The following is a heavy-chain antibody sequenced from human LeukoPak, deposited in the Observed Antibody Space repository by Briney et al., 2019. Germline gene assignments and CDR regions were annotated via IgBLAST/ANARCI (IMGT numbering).Heavy chain of an antibody. Sequence: SETLSLTCMVSGGSISSYYWSWIRQPAGKGLEWIGRIYTSGSTNYNPSLKSRVTMSVDTSKNHLRLKLSTVTAADTAVYYCARELGYCSGGSCYFNAFDIWGQGTMVTVSS. CDR1: GGSISSYY. V-gene: IGHV4-4*07. J-gene: IGHJ3*02. CDR3: ARELGYCSGGSCYFNAFDI. D-gene: IGHD2-15*01. CDR2: IYTSGST.